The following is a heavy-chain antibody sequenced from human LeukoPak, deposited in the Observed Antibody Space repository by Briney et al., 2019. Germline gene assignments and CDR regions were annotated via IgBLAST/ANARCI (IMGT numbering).Heavy chain of an antibody. Sequence: GGSLRLSCAASGFTFSRFAMSWVRQAPGKGLEWVSAISGSGGSTYYADSVKGRFTISRDNSKNTLYLQMNSLRAEDTAVYYCAKGDGDYEDAFDIWGQGTMVTVSS. D-gene: IGHD4-17*01. CDR3: AKGDGDYEDAFDI. J-gene: IGHJ3*02. CDR2: ISGSGGST. V-gene: IGHV3-23*01. CDR1: GFTFSRFA.